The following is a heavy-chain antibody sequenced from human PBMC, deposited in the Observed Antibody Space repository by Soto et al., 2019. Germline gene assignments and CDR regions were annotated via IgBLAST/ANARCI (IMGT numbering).Heavy chain of an antibody. J-gene: IGHJ4*02. D-gene: IGHD4-17*01. CDR2: ITSSGSRI. CDR1: GFTFSDHY. CDR3: VRGPDYGEWIDYFAY. Sequence: GGSPRLSCEASGFTFSDHYMSWIRQAPGKGLDCVSYITSSGSRIYYADSVKGRFTISRDNAKNLLYLQMNSLRAEDTAVYYCVRGPDYGEWIDYFAYCGQGILVTVAS. V-gene: IGHV3-11*01.